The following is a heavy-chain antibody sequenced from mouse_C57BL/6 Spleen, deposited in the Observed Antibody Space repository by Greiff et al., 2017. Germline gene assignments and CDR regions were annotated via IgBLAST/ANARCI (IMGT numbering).Heavy chain of an antibody. V-gene: IGHV2-4*01. J-gene: IGHJ4*01. D-gene: IGHD1-1*02. CDR3: AKNYVNYAMDY. CDR2: IWSGGST. CDR1: GFSLTSYG. Sequence: VKLVESGPGLVQPSQSLSITCTVSGFSLTSYGVHWVRQPPGKGLEWLGVIWSGGSTDYNAAFISRLSISKDNSKSQVFFKMNSLQADDTAIYYCAKNYVNYAMDYWGQGTSVTVSS.